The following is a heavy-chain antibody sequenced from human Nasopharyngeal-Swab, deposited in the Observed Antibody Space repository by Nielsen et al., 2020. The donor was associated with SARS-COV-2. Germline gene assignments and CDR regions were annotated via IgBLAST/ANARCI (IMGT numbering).Heavy chain of an antibody. D-gene: IGHD2-2*02. CDR2: ISSSSSTK. V-gene: IGHV3-11*04. J-gene: IGHJ4*02. Sequence: WIRQPPGKGLEWVSYISSSSSTKYYADSVKGRFTISRDNAKSSLYLQMNSLRDEDTAVYYCARDAIVVVPAAIQYWGQGTLVTVSS. CDR3: ARDAIVVVPAAIQY.